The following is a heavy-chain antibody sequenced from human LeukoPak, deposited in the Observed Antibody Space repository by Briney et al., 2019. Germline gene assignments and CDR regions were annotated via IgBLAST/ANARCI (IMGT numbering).Heavy chain of an antibody. D-gene: IGHD5-12*01. Sequence: SETLSLTCTVSGGSISSSSYYWGWIRQPPGKGLEWIGSIYYSGSTYYNPSLKSRVTISVDTSKNQFSLRLSSVTAADTAVFYCARDAGFSGYIHPFNYWGQGTLVTVSS. J-gene: IGHJ4*02. CDR1: GGSISSSSYY. CDR3: ARDAGFSGYIHPFNY. V-gene: IGHV4-39*07. CDR2: IYYSGST.